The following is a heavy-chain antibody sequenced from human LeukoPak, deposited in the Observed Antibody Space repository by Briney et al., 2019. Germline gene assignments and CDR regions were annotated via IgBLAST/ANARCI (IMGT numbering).Heavy chain of an antibody. D-gene: IGHD1-1*01. CDR3: ARHGRGFDY. CDR2: IYYSGST. J-gene: IGHJ4*02. CDR1: GDSISNYY. Sequence: SETLSLTCTVSGDSISNYYWSWIRQPPGKGLEWIGYIYYSGSTNYNPSLKSRVSISADTSKNQFSLKLSSVTAADTAIFYCARHGRGFDYWGQGPLVTVSS. V-gene: IGHV4-59*08.